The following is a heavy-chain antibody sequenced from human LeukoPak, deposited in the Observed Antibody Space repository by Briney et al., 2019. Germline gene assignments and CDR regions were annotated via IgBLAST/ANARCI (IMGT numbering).Heavy chain of an antibody. Sequence: GTSVKVSCKASGFTFTSSAMQWVRQARGQRLEWIGWIVVGSGNTNYAQKFQERVTTTRDMSTSTAYMELSSLRSEDTAVYYCAADLYYYDSSGQAAFDIWGQGTMVTVAS. J-gene: IGHJ3*02. V-gene: IGHV1-58*02. D-gene: IGHD3-22*01. CDR3: AADLYYYDSSGQAAFDI. CDR2: IVVGSGNT. CDR1: GFTFTSSA.